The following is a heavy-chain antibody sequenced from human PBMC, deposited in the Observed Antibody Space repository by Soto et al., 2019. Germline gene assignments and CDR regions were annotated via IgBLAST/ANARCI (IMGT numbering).Heavy chain of an antibody. Sequence: QVQLQESGPGLVKPSQTLSLTCTVSGGSISSGGYYWSWIRQHPGKGLEWIGYIYYSGSTYYNPALRSRVTISVDTSNSHFSLKLSSVTAADTAVYYCASDLGSGYDFVYWGQGTLVTVSS. CDR1: GGSISSGGYY. D-gene: IGHD5-12*01. V-gene: IGHV4-31*03. CDR2: IYYSGST. J-gene: IGHJ4*02. CDR3: ASDLGSGYDFVY.